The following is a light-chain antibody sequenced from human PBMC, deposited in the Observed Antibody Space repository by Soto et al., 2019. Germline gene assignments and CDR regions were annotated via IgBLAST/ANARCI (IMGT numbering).Light chain of an antibody. CDR3: RSYTSSSTLSVV. Sequence: QSALTQPASVSGSPGQSITISCTGTSSDVGYYNYVSWYQQHPGKAPKVMIYDVSNRPSGVSNRFSGSKSGNTASLTISGLQAEDEADYYCRSYTSSSTLSVVFGGGTKLTVL. CDR1: SSDVGYYNY. V-gene: IGLV2-14*01. CDR2: DVS. J-gene: IGLJ2*01.